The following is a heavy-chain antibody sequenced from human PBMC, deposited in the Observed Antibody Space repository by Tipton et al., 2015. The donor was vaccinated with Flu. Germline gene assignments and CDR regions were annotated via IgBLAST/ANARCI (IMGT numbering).Heavy chain of an antibody. CDR3: ARAPSGGSSIAARPNWFDP. CDR1: GGSFSGYY. J-gene: IGHJ5*02. D-gene: IGHD6-6*01. CDR2: INHSGST. V-gene: IGHV4-34*01. Sequence: LRLSCAVYGGSFSGYYWSWIRQPPGKGLEWIGEINHSGSTNYNPSLKSRVTISVDTSKNQFSLKLSSVTAADTVVYYCARAPSGGSSIAARPNWFDPWGQGTLVTVSS.